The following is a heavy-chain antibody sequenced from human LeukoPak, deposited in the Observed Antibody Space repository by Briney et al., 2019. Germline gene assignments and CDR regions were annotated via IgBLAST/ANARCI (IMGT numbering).Heavy chain of an antibody. CDR3: ARGICSSTSCYDYFDY. V-gene: IGHV1-46*01. CDR2: INPSGGST. J-gene: IGHJ4*02. D-gene: IGHD2-2*01. Sequence: GASVKVSCKASGYTFTSYYMHWVRQAPGQGLEWMGIINPSGGSTSHAQKFQGRGTMTRDTSTSTVYMELSSLRTEDKAVYYCARGICSSTSCYDYFDYWGQGTLVTVSS. CDR1: GYTFTSYY.